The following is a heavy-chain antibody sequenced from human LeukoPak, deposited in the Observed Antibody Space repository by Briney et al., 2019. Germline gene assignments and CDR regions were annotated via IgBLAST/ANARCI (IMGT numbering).Heavy chain of an antibody. J-gene: IGHJ4*02. V-gene: IGHV3-23*01. CDR1: GFTFSSYG. CDR3: AKVLRGTAAAGTGYFDY. Sequence: GGTLRLSCAASGFTFSSYGMSWVRQAPGKGLEWVSTISGSGGSTYYADSVKGRFTISRDNSKNTLYLQMNSLRAEDTAVYYCAKVLRGTAAAGTGYFDYWGQGTLVTVSS. CDR2: ISGSGGST. D-gene: IGHD6-13*01.